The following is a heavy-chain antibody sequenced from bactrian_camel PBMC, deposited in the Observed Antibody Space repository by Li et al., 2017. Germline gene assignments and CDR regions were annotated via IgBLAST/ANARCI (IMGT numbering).Heavy chain of an antibody. J-gene: IGHJ4*01. Sequence: VQLVESGGSLVQPGGSLRLSCVASRFTFSNYYMSWVRQAPGKGLEWVSTVVSDGTHAYYAGSVRGRFTMNRDNAKNTIYLQMNSLKSEDTALYYCAAGSMSWADTAYKYWGQGTQVTVS. CDR3: AAGSMSWADTAYKY. CDR1: RFTFSNYY. CDR2: VVSDGTHA. V-gene: IGHV3-2*01. D-gene: IGHD5*01.